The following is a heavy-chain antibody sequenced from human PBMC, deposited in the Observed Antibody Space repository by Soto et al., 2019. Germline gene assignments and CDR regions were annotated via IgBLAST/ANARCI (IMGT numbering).Heavy chain of an antibody. J-gene: IGHJ3*02. CDR2: IIPILGIA. CDR1: GGTFSSYT. Sequence: QVQLVQSGAEVKKPGSSVKVSCKASGGTFSSYTISWVRQAPGQGLEWMGRIIPILGIANYAQKFQGRVTITADKSTSTADMELSSRRSEDTAVYYCAREAVATPASGHAFDIWGQGPMVTVSS. CDR3: AREAVATPASGHAFDI. V-gene: IGHV1-69*08. D-gene: IGHD5-12*01.